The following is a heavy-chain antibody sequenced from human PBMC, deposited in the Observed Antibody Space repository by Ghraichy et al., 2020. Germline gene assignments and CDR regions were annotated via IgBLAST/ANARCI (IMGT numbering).Heavy chain of an antibody. CDR3: ALEGVVPAAIRGWY. Sequence: GESLRLSCAASGFTFSSYGMHWVRQAPGKGLEWVAVIWYDGSNKYYADSVKGRFTISRDNSKNTLYLQMNSLRAEDTAVYYCALEGVVPAAIRGWYWGQGTLVTVSS. V-gene: IGHV3-33*01. D-gene: IGHD2-2*02. CDR2: IWYDGSNK. J-gene: IGHJ4*02. CDR1: GFTFSSYG.